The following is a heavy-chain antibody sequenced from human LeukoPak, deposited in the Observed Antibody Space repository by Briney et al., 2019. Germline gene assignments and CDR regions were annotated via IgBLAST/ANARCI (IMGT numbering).Heavy chain of an antibody. V-gene: IGHV4-59*01. CDR2: INHSGST. Sequence: SETLSLTCTVSGGSISTYYWSWIRQPPGKGLEWIGYINHSGSTKQNPSLKSRVTISVETSKNQISLKLSSVTAADTAVYYCARAKNGAAELGYWGQGTLVTVSS. CDR3: ARAKNGAAELGY. D-gene: IGHD6-13*01. J-gene: IGHJ4*02. CDR1: GGSISTYY.